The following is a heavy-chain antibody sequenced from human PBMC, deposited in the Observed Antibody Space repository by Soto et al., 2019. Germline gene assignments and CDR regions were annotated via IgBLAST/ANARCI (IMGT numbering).Heavy chain of an antibody. D-gene: IGHD2-15*01. CDR1: GGSISSSRYY. CDR2: IYYSGST. V-gene: IGHV4-39*01. Sequence: QLQLQESGPGLVKPSETLSLTCTVSGGSISSSRYYWGWIRQPPGKGLEWIGSIYYSGSTYYNPSLKSRVTLSVDTSKNQFSLKLSSVTAADTAVYYCARQICSGGSCYFDYWGQGTLVTVSS. J-gene: IGHJ4*02. CDR3: ARQICSGGSCYFDY.